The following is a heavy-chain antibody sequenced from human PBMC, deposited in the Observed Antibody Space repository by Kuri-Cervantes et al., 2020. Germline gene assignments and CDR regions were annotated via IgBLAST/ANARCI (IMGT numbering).Heavy chain of an antibody. Sequence: ETLSLTCAASGFTVSSNYMSWVRQAPGKGLEWVSVIYSGGSTYYADSVKGRFTISRDNSKNTLYLQMNSLRAEDTAVYYCARVSPEYCSGGSCYSGWFDPWGQGTLVTVSS. V-gene: IGHV3-53*05. D-gene: IGHD2-15*01. CDR1: GFTVSSNY. J-gene: IGHJ5*02. CDR2: IYSGGST. CDR3: ARVSPEYCSGGSCYSGWFDP.